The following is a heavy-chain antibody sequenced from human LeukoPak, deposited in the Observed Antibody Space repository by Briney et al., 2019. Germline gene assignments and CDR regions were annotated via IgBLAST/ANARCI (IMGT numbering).Heavy chain of an antibody. CDR3: VRDFRSADY. CDR1: GFISSFYC. J-gene: IGHJ4*02. CDR2: ICPDGTGI. V-gene: IGHV3-74*01. Sequence: GGSLGLSCAASGFISSFYCMHWVRQAPGKGPMWVSRICPDGTGISYADSVKARFTTSRDNAKNTVYLQMNSLREEDTAVYYCVRDFRSADYWGQGTLVTVSS.